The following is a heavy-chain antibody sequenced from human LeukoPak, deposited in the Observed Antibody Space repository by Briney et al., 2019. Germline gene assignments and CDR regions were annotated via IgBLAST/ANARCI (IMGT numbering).Heavy chain of an antibody. V-gene: IGHV4-61*02. CDR3: ARAIPDYDFWSGYSYYYMDV. CDR2: IYTSGST. D-gene: IGHD3-3*01. Sequence: SETLSLTCTVSGGSISSSSYYWSWIRQPAGKGLEWIGRIYTSGSTNYNPSLKSRVTISVDTSKNQFSLKLSSVTAADTAVYYCARAIPDYDFWSGYSYYYMDVWGKGTTVTVSS. CDR1: GGSISSSSYY. J-gene: IGHJ6*03.